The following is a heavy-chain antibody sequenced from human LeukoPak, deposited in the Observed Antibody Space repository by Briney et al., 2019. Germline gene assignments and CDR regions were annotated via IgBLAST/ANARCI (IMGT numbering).Heavy chain of an antibody. CDR2: ISPYTGDT. Sequence: VASVNVSCKASGYTFTAYGISWLRQAPGQRPEWLAWISPYTGDTKYAEALGGRLTVTRDTSMTTVFMQLRSLRSDDTALYFCGRDQGSRHYPRYFDLWGRGTLVTVAS. J-gene: IGHJ2*01. CDR3: GRDQGSRHYPRYFDL. CDR1: GYTFTAYG. D-gene: IGHD3-3*01. V-gene: IGHV1-18*01.